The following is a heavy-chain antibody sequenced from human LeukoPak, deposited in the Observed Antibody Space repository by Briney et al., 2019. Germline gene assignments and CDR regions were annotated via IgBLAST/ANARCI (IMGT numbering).Heavy chain of an antibody. CDR2: SYSGGST. V-gene: IGHV3-53*01. J-gene: IGHJ3*02. CDR3: ARVIVSVYYDAFDM. D-gene: IGHD3-9*01. Sequence: HPGVPLRLSCTASGFTVSSNYIRWARHARRAGLECVSISYSGGSTSYADSVKGRFTISRDNSKNTLYLQMDSLRAEDTAVYQCARVIVSVYYDAFDMWGQGSMVTVSS. CDR1: GFTVSSNY.